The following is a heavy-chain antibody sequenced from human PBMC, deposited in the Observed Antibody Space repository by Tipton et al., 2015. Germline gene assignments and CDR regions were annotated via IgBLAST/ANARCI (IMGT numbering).Heavy chain of an antibody. V-gene: IGHV4-38-2*01. Sequence: TLSLTCAVSAYSISSDYYWSWIRQPPGKGLEWIGSFFHSGNTFHNPSLRSRVIISLDTSKNQFSLTLNSVTAADTAVYYCARLFYSTSWYWFDPWGQGTLVTVSS. D-gene: IGHD6-13*01. CDR3: ARLFYSTSWYWFDP. J-gene: IGHJ5*02. CDR1: AYSISSDYY. CDR2: FFHSGNT.